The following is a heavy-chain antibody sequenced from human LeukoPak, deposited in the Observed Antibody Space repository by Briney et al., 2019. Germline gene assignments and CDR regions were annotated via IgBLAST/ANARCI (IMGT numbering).Heavy chain of an antibody. D-gene: IGHD6-13*01. CDR3: ARGTDIAAKLGYYYYYMDV. V-gene: IGHV4-34*01. J-gene: IGHJ6*03. CDR2: INHSGST. CDR1: GGSFSGYY. Sequence: SETLSLTCAVYGGSFSGYYWSWIRQPPGKGLEWIGEINHSGSTNYNPSLKSRVTISVDTSKNQFSLKLSSVTAADTAVYYCARGTDIAAKLGYYYYYMDVWGKGTTVTVSS.